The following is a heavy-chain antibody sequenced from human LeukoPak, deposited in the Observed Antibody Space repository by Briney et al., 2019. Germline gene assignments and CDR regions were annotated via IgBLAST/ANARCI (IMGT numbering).Heavy chain of an antibody. CDR2: IKSDGSSI. D-gene: IGHD4-23*01. J-gene: IGHJ4*02. V-gene: IGHV3-74*03. CDR1: GLTFSTYL. Sequence: GGSLRLSCAASGLTFSTYLMHWVRQAPGKGLVWVSRIKSDGSSIMYADSVRGRFTISRDNAKNTLYLQMNSLRAEDTAVYYCARDLDYGGRSNFDHWGQGTLVTVSS. CDR3: ARDLDYGGRSNFDH.